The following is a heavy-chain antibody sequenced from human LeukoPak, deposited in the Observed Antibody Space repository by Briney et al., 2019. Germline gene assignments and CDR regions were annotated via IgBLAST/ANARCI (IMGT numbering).Heavy chain of an antibody. V-gene: IGHV4-30-4*01. CDR1: GGSISSGDYY. D-gene: IGHD1-14*01. J-gene: IGHJ6*02. CDR2: IYYSGST. CDR3: ARGEPSPTRYYYYYYGMDV. Sequence: KASETLSLTCTVSGGSISSGDYYWSCIRQPPGKGLECIGYIYYSGSTYYNPSLRSRVTISVDTSKNQFSLKLSSVTAADTAVYYCARGEPSPTRYYYYYYGMDVWGQGTTVTVSS.